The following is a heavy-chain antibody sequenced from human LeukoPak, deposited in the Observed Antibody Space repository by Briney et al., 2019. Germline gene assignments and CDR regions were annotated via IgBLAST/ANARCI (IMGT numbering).Heavy chain of an antibody. V-gene: IGHV4-59*01. D-gene: IGHD3-22*01. CDR2: IYYSGST. CDR3: ARYYDSSGAVDY. CDR1: GGSISSYY. J-gene: IGHJ4*02. Sequence: SETLSLTCTVSGGSISSYYWSWIRQPPGKGLEWIGYIYYSGSTNYNPSLKSRVTISVDKSKNQFSLKLSSVTAADTAVYYCARYYDSSGAVDYWGQGTLVTVSS.